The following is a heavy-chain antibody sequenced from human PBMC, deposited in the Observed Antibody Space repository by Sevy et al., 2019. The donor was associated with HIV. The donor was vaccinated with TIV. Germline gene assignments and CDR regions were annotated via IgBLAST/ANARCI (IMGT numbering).Heavy chain of an antibody. J-gene: IGHJ3*02. CDR3: AHRRGPYSSSWYFAFDI. CDR2: IYWNDDK. D-gene: IGHD6-13*01. CDR1: GFSLSTSGVG. V-gene: IGHV2-5*01. Sequence: SGPTLVNPTQTLTLTCTFSGFSLSTSGVGVGWIRQPPGKALEWLALIYWNDDKRYSPSLKSRLTITKDTSKNQVVLTMTNMDPVDTATYYCAHRRGPYSSSWYFAFDIWGQGTMVTVSS.